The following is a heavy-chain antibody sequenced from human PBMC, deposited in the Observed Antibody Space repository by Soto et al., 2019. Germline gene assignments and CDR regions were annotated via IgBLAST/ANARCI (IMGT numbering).Heavy chain of an antibody. CDR1: GFTFSSYG. Sequence: QVQLVESGGGVVQPGRSLRLSCAASGFTFSSYGMHWVRQAPGKGLWWVAVISYDGINKYYTDSVQGRFTISRDNSKNTLFLQMNSLRADDTAVYYCAKDLRTPGPFYYDSSGYLPRDSWGQGTLVTVSS. CDR3: AKDLRTPGPFYYDSSGYLPRDS. CDR2: ISYDGINK. V-gene: IGHV3-30*18. J-gene: IGHJ4*02. D-gene: IGHD3-22*01.